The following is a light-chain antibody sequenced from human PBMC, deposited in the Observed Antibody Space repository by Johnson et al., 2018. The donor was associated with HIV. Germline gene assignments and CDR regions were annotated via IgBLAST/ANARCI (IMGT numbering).Light chain of an antibody. V-gene: IGLV1-51*02. CDR1: SSNIGTND. CDR3: ATWDRSLTIGGG. Sequence: QSVLTQPPSVSAAPGQKVTVSCSGSSSNIGTNDVSWYQQFPGAAPKLLIYENNKRPSGIPDRFSGSKSGTSATLGITGLQTGDEADYYCATWDRSLTIGGGLGTGTKVTGL. CDR2: ENN. J-gene: IGLJ1*01.